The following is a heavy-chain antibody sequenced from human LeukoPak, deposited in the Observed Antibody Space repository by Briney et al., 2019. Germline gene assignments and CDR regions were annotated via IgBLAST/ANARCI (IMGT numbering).Heavy chain of an antibody. CDR1: GGTFSSYA. J-gene: IGHJ4*02. CDR2: IIPIFGTA. CDR3: ARHSGYDIKFDY. D-gene: IGHD5-12*01. Sequence: EASVKVSCKASGGTFSSYAISWVRQAPGQGLEWMGGIIPIFGTANYAQKFQGRVTITTDESTSTAYMELSSLRSEDTAVYYCARHSGYDIKFDYWGRGTLVTVSS. V-gene: IGHV1-69*05.